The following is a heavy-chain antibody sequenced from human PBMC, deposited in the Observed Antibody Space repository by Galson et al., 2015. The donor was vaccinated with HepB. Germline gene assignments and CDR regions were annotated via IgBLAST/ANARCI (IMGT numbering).Heavy chain of an antibody. CDR3: ARGVERWLQYGYWYFDL. CDR2: IKQDGSEK. CDR1: GFTFSSYW. J-gene: IGHJ2*01. V-gene: IGHV3-7*01. D-gene: IGHD5-24*01. Sequence: SLRLSCAASGFTFSSYWMSWVRQAPGKGLEWVANIKQDGSEKYYVDSVKGRFTISRDNAKNSLYLQMNSLRAEDTAVYYCARGVERWLQYGYWYFDLWGRGTLVTVSS.